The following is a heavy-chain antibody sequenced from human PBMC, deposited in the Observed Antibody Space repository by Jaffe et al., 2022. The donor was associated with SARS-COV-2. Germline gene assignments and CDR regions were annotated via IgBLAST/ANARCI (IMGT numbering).Heavy chain of an antibody. CDR3: AREGFFGVVPTTIHNWFDP. V-gene: IGHV1-69*01. CDR2: IIPIFGTA. D-gene: IGHD3-3*01. J-gene: IGHJ5*02. Sequence: QVQLVQSGAEVKKPGSSVKVSCKASGGTFSSYAISWVRQAPGQGLEWMGGIIPIFGTANYAQKFQGRVTITADESTSTAYMELSSLRSEDTAVYYCAREGFFGVVPTTIHNWFDPWGQGTLVTVSS. CDR1: GGTFSSYA.